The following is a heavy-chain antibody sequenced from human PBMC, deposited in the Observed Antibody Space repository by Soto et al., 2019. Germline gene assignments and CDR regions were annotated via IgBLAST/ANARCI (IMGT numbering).Heavy chain of an antibody. CDR1: GFTFSSYA. D-gene: IGHD3-3*01. CDR3: ASTYDFWSGYGLDH. CDR2: ISYDGSNK. Sequence: GGSLRLSCAASGFTFSSYAMHWVRQAPGKGLEWVAVISYDGSNKYYADSVKGRFTISRDNSKNTLYLQMNSLRAEDTAVYYCASTYDFWSGYGLDHWGQGTLVTVSS. J-gene: IGHJ4*02. V-gene: IGHV3-30-3*01.